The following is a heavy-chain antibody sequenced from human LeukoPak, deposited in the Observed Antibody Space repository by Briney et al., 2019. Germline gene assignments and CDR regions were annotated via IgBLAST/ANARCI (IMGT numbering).Heavy chain of an antibody. J-gene: IGHJ5*02. CDR3: ARSSSWNWFDP. D-gene: IGHD1-26*01. CDR1: GYTFIAYY. CDR2: INPNSGGT. Sequence: GASVKVSCKASGYTFIAYYMHWVRQAPGQGPEWMGWINPNSGGTNYAQKFQGRVTMTRDTSISTAYMELSRLRSDDTAVYYCARSSSWNWFDPWGQGTLVTVSS. V-gene: IGHV1-2*02.